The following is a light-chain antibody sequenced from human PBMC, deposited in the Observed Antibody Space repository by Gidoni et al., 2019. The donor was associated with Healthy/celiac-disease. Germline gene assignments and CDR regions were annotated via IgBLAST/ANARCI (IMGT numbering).Light chain of an antibody. CDR2: DAS. V-gene: IGKV3-11*01. J-gene: IGKJ3*01. Sequence: EIVLTQSTATLSLSPGERATLSCRASQRVSSYLAWYQQKPGQAPRLLIYDASNRATGIPARFSGSGSGTDFTLTISSLEPEDFAVYYCQQRSNWKGLTFGPGTKVDIK. CDR1: QRVSSY. CDR3: QQRSNWKGLT.